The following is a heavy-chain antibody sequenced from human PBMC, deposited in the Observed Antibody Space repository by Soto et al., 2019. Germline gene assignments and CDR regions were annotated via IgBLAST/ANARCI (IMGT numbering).Heavy chain of an antibody. Sequence: ASVKVSCKASGYTFTGYYMRWVRQPPGQGLEWMGWINPTSGGTNYAQKIQGWVTMTRDTSISTAYTELSRLRSDDTAVYYCARGTMVYYYYGMDVSGQGTMVTVSS. CDR2: INPTSGGT. CDR3: ARGTMVYYYYGMDV. CDR1: GYTFTGYY. J-gene: IGHJ6*02. V-gene: IGHV1-2*04. D-gene: IGHD2-8*01.